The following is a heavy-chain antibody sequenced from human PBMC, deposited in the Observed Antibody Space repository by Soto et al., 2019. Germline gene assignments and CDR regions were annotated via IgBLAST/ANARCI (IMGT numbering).Heavy chain of an antibody. D-gene: IGHD3-22*01. CDR2: IKQDGSEK. Sequence: GGSLRLSCAASGFTFSNAWMNWVRQAPGKGLEWVANIKQDGSEKYYVDSVKGRFTISRDNAKNSLYLQMNSLRAEDTAVYYCARDDFYDSSVNDAFDIWGQGTMVTVSS. CDR3: ARDDFYDSSVNDAFDI. J-gene: IGHJ3*02. CDR1: GFTFSNAW. V-gene: IGHV3-7*03.